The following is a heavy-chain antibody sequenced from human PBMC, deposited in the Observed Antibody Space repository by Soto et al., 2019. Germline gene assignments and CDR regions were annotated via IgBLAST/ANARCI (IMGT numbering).Heavy chain of an antibody. Sequence: GGSLRLSYAASGFTFDDYAMHWVRQAPGKGLEWVSGISWNSGSIGYADSVKGRFTISRDNAKNSLYLQMNSLRAEDTALYYCAKDKVAVAGPFGASDIWGQGTMVTVSS. J-gene: IGHJ3*02. CDR2: ISWNSGSI. V-gene: IGHV3-9*01. CDR1: GFTFDDYA. CDR3: AKDKVAVAGPFGASDI. D-gene: IGHD6-19*01.